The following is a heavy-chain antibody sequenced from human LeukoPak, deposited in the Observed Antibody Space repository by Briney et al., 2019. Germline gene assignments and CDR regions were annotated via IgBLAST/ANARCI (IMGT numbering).Heavy chain of an antibody. CDR3: ARAQVVVAATHFVWFDP. V-gene: IGHV4-30-2*01. Sequence: PSETLSLTCAVSGGSLSSGGYSWSWIRQPPGKGLEWIGYIYHSGSTYYNPSLKSRVTISVDRSKNQFSLKLSSVTAADTAVYYCARAQVVVAATHFVWFDPWGQGTLVTVSS. CDR2: IYHSGST. CDR1: GGSLSSGGYS. D-gene: IGHD2-15*01. J-gene: IGHJ5*02.